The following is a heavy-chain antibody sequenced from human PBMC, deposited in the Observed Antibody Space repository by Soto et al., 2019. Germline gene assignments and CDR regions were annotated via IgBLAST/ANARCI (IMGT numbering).Heavy chain of an antibody. V-gene: IGHV4-59*11. CDR1: GASISNHY. Sequence: QVQLQESGPRLVKPSETLSLTCTISGASISNHYCQWFRQPPGKGLEWIGYIHNTGGTNYNPSLKSPVTISLDTSTNQFSLKLTSVTVADTAVYYCATGGGWLTDYWGQGTLVTVSS. CDR2: IHNTGGT. J-gene: IGHJ4*02. CDR3: ATGGGWLTDY. D-gene: IGHD6-19*01.